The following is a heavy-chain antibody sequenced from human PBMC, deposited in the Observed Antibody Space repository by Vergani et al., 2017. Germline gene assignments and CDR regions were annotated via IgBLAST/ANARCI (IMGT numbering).Heavy chain of an antibody. CDR2: MYYSGST. Sequence: QLQLQESGPGLVKPSETLSLTCTVSGGSISSSSYYWGWIRQPPGKGLEWIGSMYYSGSTYYNPSLQIPVTISVDTSKNHFSLKLSSVTAADTAVYYCAKSPQPLWFGELSYYFDYWGQGTLVTVSS. J-gene: IGHJ4*02. D-gene: IGHD3-10*01. V-gene: IGHV4-39*01. CDR1: GGSISSSSYY. CDR3: AKSPQPLWFGELSYYFDY.